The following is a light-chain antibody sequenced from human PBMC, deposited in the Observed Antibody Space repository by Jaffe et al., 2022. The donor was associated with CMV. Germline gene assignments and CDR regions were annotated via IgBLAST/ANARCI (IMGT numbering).Light chain of an antibody. Sequence: DIQMTQSPSSLSASVGDRVTITCRASQSIGPFLNWYQQKPGKAPNLLIYATSSLQSGVPSRFSGSGFGTDFTLTINRLQPEDFATYYCQQSHSSQYTFGQGTKLEI. CDR2: ATS. CDR1: QSIGPF. CDR3: QQSHSSQYT. J-gene: IGKJ2*01. V-gene: IGKV1-39*01.